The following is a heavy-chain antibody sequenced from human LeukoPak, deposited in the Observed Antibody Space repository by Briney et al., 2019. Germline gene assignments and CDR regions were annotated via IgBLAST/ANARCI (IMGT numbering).Heavy chain of an antibody. J-gene: IGHJ4*02. CDR3: ARAVTVVTRGGLVFDY. D-gene: IGHD2-21*02. CDR2: IISSSNTI. V-gene: IGHV3-48*02. Sequence: PGGSLRLSCAASGFTFSSYSMNWVRQAPGKGLEWVSYIISSSNTIYYADSVKGRFIISRDNAKNSLFLQMNSLRDEDTSVYYCARAVTVVTRGGLVFDYWGQGTLVTVSS. CDR1: GFTFSSYS.